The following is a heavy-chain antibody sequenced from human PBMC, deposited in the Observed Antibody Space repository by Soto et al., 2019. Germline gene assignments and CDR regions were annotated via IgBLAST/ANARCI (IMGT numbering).Heavy chain of an antibody. V-gene: IGHV4-39*01. J-gene: IGHJ6*02. Sequence: SSETLSLTCSVSGYSVSSSDYYWAWIRQSPGKGLEWIGSMFYGGLTYYNPSLKSRVTLSVDTSKNQFSVRLNSVTAADTAVYYCAPLSVSLSGPYGIHVWGQGTTVTVSS. CDR1: GYSVSSSDYY. D-gene: IGHD2-15*01. CDR3: APLSVSLSGPYGIHV. CDR2: MFYGGLT.